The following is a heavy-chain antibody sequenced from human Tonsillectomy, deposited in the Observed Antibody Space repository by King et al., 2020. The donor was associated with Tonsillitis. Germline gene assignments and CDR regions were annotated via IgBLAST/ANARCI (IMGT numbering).Heavy chain of an antibody. CDR3: ARLVAGTTYYYYGMDV. Sequence: VQLQQWGAGLLKPSETLSLTCAVYGGSFTGYFWSWIRQPPGKGLDWIGEINQTGSTNDNPSRKSRVTISVDTSKNQFSLRLSSVTAADTAVYYCARLVAGTTYYYYGMDVWGQGTTVTVSS. CDR1: GGSFTGYF. J-gene: IGHJ6*02. V-gene: IGHV4-34*01. D-gene: IGHD1-1*01. CDR2: INQTGST.